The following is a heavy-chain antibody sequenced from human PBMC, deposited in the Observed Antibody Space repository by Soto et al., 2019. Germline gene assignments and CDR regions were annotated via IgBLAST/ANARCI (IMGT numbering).Heavy chain of an antibody. CDR3: TRSEVATGWADAFDI. CDR2: IRNKVRGGTP. V-gene: IGHV3-49*03. D-gene: IGHD5-12*01. CDR1: GFTFGDYT. J-gene: IGHJ3*02. Sequence: GGSLRLSCTASGFTFGDYTMSWFRQAPGKGLEWVGFIRNKVRGGTPEYAASVKGRFTISRDDSISIAYLQMNSLKTEDTAVYYCTRSEVATGWADAFDIWGQGTMVTVSS.